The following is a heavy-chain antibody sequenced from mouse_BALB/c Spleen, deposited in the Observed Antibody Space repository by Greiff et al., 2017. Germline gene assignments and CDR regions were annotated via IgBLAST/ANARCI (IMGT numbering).Heavy chain of an antibody. CDR1: GFTFSDYY. Sequence: EVQLQESGGGLVKPGGSLKLSCAASGFTFSDYYMYWVRQTPEKRLEWVATISDGGSYTYYPDSVKGRFTISRDNAKNNLYLQMSSLKSEDTALYYCARPGDYDGFDYWGQGTTLTVSS. V-gene: IGHV5-4*02. CDR3: ARPGDYDGFDY. CDR2: ISDGGSYT. J-gene: IGHJ2*01. D-gene: IGHD2-4*01.